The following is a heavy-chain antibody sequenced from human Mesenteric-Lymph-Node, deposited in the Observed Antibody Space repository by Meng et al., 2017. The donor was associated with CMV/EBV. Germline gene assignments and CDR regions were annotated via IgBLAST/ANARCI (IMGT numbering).Heavy chain of an antibody. CDR3: ARTYCSSTSCSTGFDY. Sequence: ASVKVSCKASGYTSTSNYMHWVRQAPGQGLDWMGVINPRSGSTSYAQKFQGRVTLTRDTSTSTVYMELSSLRSEDTAVYYCARTYCSSTSCSTGFDYWGQGTLVTVSS. D-gene: IGHD2-2*01. CDR1: GYTSTSNY. CDR2: INPRSGST. J-gene: IGHJ4*02. V-gene: IGHV1-46*01.